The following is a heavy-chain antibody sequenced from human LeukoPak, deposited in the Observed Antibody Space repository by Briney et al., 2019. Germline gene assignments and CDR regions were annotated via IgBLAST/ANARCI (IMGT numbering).Heavy chain of an antibody. J-gene: IGHJ4*02. D-gene: IGHD2-15*01. V-gene: IGHV4-59*01. CDR2: VCYSGST. CDR1: GGSISSYY. Sequence: SQTLSLICTVSGGSISSYYWSWIRQPPGKGLEWIGYVCYSGSTNYNSTLKSRVTISVDTSKNQFSLKLSSVTAADTAVYYCARGYCSGGTCYRTFFDYWGQGTLVTVSS. CDR3: ARGYCSGGTCYRTFFDY.